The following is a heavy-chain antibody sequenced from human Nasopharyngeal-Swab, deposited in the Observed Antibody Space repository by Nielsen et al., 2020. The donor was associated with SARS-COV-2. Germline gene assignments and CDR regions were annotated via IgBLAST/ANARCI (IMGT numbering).Heavy chain of an antibody. J-gene: IGHJ5*02. CDR2: ISSSSSYI. Sequence: GGSLRLSCAASGFTFNNYNFNWVLQAPGKGLEWVSSISSSSSYIYYADSVKGRFTISRDNAKNTLYLQMNSLRAEDTAVYYCALLGWFDPWGQGTLVTVSS. V-gene: IGHV3-21*01. CDR1: GFTFNNYN. CDR3: ALLGWFDP.